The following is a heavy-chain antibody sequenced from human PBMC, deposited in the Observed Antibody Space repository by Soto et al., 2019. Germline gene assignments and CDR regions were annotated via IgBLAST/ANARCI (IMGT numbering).Heavy chain of an antibody. D-gene: IGHD3-3*01. J-gene: IGHJ3*02. CDR1: GFTVSSNY. CDR3: ARYTNYDFWSGYPDDAFDI. Sequence: PGGSLRLSCAASGFTVSSNYMSWVRQAPGKGLEWVSVIYSGGSTYYADSVKGRFTISRDNSKNTLYLQMNSLRAEDTAVYYCARYTNYDFWSGYPDDAFDIWGQGTMVTVSS. V-gene: IGHV3-66*01. CDR2: IYSGGST.